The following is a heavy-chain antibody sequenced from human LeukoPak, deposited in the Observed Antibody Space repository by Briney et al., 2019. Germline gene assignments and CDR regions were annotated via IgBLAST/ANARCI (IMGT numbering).Heavy chain of an antibody. J-gene: IGHJ3*02. CDR2: IYYSGST. V-gene: IGHV4-59*01. CDR1: GGSISSYY. CDR3: ARGDSSGYYSDAFDI. Sequence: SETLSLTCTVSGGSISSYYWSWIRQPPGKGLEWIGYIYYSGSTNYNPSLKSRVTISVDTSKNQFSLKLSSVTAADTAVHYCARGDSSGYYSDAFDIWGQGTMVTVSS. D-gene: IGHD3-22*01.